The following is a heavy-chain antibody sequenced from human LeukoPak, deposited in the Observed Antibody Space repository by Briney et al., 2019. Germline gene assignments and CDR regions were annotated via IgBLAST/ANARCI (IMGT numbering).Heavy chain of an antibody. V-gene: IGHV1-46*01. J-gene: IGHJ4*02. CDR3: ARGPHLTGFWNYFDY. D-gene: IGHD3-9*01. Sequence: ASVKVSCKAFGYTFTSNYMHWVRQAPGQGLEWMGIINPSGGSTSYAQKFQGRVTMTRDMSTSTVYMELSSLRSEDTAVYYCARGPHLTGFWNYFDYWGQGTLVTVSS. CDR1: GYTFTSNY. CDR2: INPSGGST.